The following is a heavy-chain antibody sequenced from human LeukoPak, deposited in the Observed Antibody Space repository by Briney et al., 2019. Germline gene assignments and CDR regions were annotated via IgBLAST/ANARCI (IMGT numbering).Heavy chain of an antibody. V-gene: IGHV3-74*03. CDR2: INGDGSDT. D-gene: IGHD6-6*01. J-gene: IGHJ4*02. CDR3: ARDISSVAAVVAVGDY. Sequence: PGGSLRLSCAASGFTFSSYWMHWVRQAPGKGLVWVSRINGDGSDTMYADSVKSRFNISRDNAKNTLFLQMNSLRAEDTAVYYCARDISSVAAVVAVGDYWGQGTLVTVSS. CDR1: GFTFSSYW.